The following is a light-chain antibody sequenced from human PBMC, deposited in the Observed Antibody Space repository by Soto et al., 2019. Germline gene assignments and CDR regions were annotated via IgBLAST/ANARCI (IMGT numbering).Light chain of an antibody. J-gene: IGKJ1*01. CDR1: QSVSSH. V-gene: IGKV3-11*01. CDR3: QQRSHWPT. Sequence: EILLSQSPATLSLSPGERATLSCRASQSVSSHLAWYQQKPGQSPRLLNYDASNRATGIPARFSGSGSGTDFTLTISSLEPEDFAFYFCQQRSHWPTFGQGTKVDIK. CDR2: DAS.